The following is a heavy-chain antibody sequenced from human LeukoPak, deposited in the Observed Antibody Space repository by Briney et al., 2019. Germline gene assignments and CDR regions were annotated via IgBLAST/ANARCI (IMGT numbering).Heavy chain of an antibody. D-gene: IGHD2-2*01. CDR2: ISSNGGST. CDR3: VKDPVPYQLLSNSMDV. V-gene: IGHV3-64D*06. Sequence: GGSLRLSCSASGFTFSSYAMHWVRQAPGKGLEYVSAISSNGGSTYYADSVKGRFTISRDNSKNTLYLQMSSLRAEDTAVYYCVKDPVPYQLLSNSMDVWGKGTTVTVSS. CDR1: GFTFSSYA. J-gene: IGHJ6*04.